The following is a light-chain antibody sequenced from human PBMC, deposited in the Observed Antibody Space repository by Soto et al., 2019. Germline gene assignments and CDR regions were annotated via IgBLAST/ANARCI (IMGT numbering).Light chain of an antibody. CDR2: ATS. J-gene: IGKJ1*01. CDR1: QGIDRN. CDR3: QQLNTFHRT. Sequence: DIQLTQSPSFLSASVGDRVTITCRASQGIDRNLAWYQQKPGKVPKLLIYATSTLQSGVPSRFSGSGSGTEFTLKISSLQPEDFATYYSQQLNTFHRTFGQGTKVEIK. V-gene: IGKV1-9*01.